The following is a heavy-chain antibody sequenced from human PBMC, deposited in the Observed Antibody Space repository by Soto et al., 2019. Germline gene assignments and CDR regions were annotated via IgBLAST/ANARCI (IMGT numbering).Heavy chain of an antibody. J-gene: IGHJ5*02. Sequence: QVQLVQSGAEVKKPGSSVKVSCKASGGTFSSHAINWLRQAPGQGLEWTGVIIPITDTPNNAEKFQGRVTITADKATTTVYMELSSLTLEDTAMYYCARGNKGPGHYGPGSQGWYGPWGQGTLVTVSS. V-gene: IGHV1-69*06. D-gene: IGHD3-10*01. CDR1: GGTFSSHA. CDR2: IIPITDTP. CDR3: ARGNKGPGHYGPGSQGWYGP.